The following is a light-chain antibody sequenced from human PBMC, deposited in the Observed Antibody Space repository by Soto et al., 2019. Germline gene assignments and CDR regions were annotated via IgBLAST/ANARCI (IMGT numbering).Light chain of an antibody. CDR3: QHYGYPQWT. Sequence: EIVLRQSPGTRSLSPGERATLSCRASQSGRDMYLAWYQQKPGQPPRLLIYGVSSRAYGIPDRFSGSGSGTDFTLTISRLEPEDFAVYYCQHYGYPQWTFGQGTKVDIK. CDR1: QSGRDMY. J-gene: IGKJ1*01. V-gene: IGKV3-20*01. CDR2: GVS.